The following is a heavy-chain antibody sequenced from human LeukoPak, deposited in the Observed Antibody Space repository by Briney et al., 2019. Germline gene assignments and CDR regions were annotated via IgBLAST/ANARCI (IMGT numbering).Heavy chain of an antibody. J-gene: IGHJ5*02. Sequence: AAVTVSCKASGYTFTSYGISWVRQAPGQGLEWMGWISAYNGNTNNAQKLQGRVTMTTDTSTSTAYMELRSLRSDDTAVYYCARDLSRISYYDILTGPYGWFDPWGQGTLVTVSS. CDR1: GYTFTSYG. CDR2: ISAYNGNT. V-gene: IGHV1-18*01. CDR3: ARDLSRISYYDILTGPYGWFDP. D-gene: IGHD3-9*01.